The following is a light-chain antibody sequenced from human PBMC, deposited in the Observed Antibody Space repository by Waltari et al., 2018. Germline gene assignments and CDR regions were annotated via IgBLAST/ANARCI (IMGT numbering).Light chain of an antibody. CDR1: GSNIGAGYH. J-gene: IGLJ3*02. CDR2: GSS. V-gene: IGLV1-40*01. Sequence: QSVLTQPPSVSGAPGPRVTISCTGSGSNIGAGYHVHWYQHLPRAAPKLLIDGSSSRPLGVPDRFFGSTSGTSASLAITGLQAEDEGDYYCQSYDTSLSVVFGGGTKLTVL. CDR3: QSYDTSLSVV.